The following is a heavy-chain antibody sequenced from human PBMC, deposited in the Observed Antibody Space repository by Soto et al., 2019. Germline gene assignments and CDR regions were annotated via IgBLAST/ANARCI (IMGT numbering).Heavy chain of an antibody. CDR3: ARLSCSGGSCYSGNYFDY. D-gene: IGHD2-15*01. V-gene: IGHV5-10-1*01. CDR1: GYSFTSYW. Sequence: PGESLKISCKGSGYSFTSYWISWVRQMHGKGLEWMGRIDPSDSYTNYSPSFQGHVTISADKSISTAYLQWSSLKASDTAMYYCARLSCSGGSCYSGNYFDYWGQGTLVTVSS. CDR2: IDPSDSYT. J-gene: IGHJ4*02.